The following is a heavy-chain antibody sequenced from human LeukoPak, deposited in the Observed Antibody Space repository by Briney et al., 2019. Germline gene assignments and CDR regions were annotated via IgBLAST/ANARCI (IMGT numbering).Heavy chain of an antibody. CDR2: IKSKTDGGTT. V-gene: IGHV3-15*01. CDR3: TTRLYDILTGYYLFDY. J-gene: IGHJ4*02. D-gene: IGHD3-9*01. Sequence: PGGSLRLSCAASGFTFSNAWMSWVRRAPGKGLEWVGRIKSKTDGGTTDYAAPVKGRFTISRDDSKNTLYLQMNSLKTEDTAVYYCTTRLYDILTGYYLFDYWGQGTLVTVSS. CDR1: GFTFSNAW.